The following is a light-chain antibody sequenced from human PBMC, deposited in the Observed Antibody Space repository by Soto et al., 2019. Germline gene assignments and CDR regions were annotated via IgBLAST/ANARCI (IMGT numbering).Light chain of an antibody. CDR3: AAWDDSLNGWV. CDR2: SNN. Sequence: QSVLTQPPSASGTPGQRVTISCSGSSSNIGSNTVNWYQQLPGTAPKLLISSNNQRPSGVPDRFSGSKSGTSASLAISGLQSEDEADYYCAAWDDSLNGWVFGGGTQLTVL. V-gene: IGLV1-44*01. J-gene: IGLJ3*02. CDR1: SSNIGSNT.